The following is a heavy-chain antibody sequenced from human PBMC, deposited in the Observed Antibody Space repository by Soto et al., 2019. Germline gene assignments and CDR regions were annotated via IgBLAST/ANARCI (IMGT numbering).Heavy chain of an antibody. CDR3: ARDPAIVATWYFDL. CDR2: ISSSSSYI. J-gene: IGHJ2*01. D-gene: IGHD3-22*01. CDR1: GFTFSSYS. Sequence: EVQLVESGGGLVKPGGSLRLSCAASGFTFSSYSMNWVRQAPGKGLEWVSSISSSSSYIYYADSVKGRFTISRDNAKNYLSLQMYSLRAEDTDVYYCARDPAIVATWYFDLWGRGTLVTVSS. V-gene: IGHV3-21*01.